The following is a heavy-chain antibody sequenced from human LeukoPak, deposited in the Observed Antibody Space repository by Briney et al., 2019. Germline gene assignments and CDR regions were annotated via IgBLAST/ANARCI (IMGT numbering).Heavy chain of an antibody. V-gene: IGHV1-69*01. D-gene: IGHD3-22*01. J-gene: IGHJ4*02. CDR2: IIPIFGTA. CDR3: AGTGTKTYYYDSSGYYYD. CDR1: GGTFSSYA. Sequence: SVKVSCKASGGTFSSYAISWVRQAPGQGLEWMGGIIPIFGTANYAQKFQGRVTITADESTSTDYMELSSLRSEDTAVYYCAGTGTKTYYYDSSGYYYDWGQGTLVTVSS.